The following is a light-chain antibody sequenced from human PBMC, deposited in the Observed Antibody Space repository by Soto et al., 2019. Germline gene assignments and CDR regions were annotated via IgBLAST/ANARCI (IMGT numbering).Light chain of an antibody. CDR2: GAS. J-gene: IGKJ1*01. V-gene: IGKV3D-15*01. CDR1: QSLTNN. CDR3: QQYNYWPRT. Sequence: EIVLTQSPGTLSLSPGERATLSCRSSQSLTNNYFAWYQQKPGRALRLLIDGASTRATGIPGRFSGSGSGTEFSLTISSLQSEDFAVYYCQQYNYWPRTFGQGTKVDI.